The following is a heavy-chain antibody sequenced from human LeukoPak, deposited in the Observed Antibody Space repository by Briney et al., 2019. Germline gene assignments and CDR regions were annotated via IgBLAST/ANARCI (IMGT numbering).Heavy chain of an antibody. CDR1: GYSISSGYX. CDR2: IYHSGXX. V-gene: IGHV4-38-2*01. J-gene: IGHJ4*02. CDR3: ASAVVVIRFDY. D-gene: IGHD3-22*01. Sequence: PSETLSLTCAVSGYSISSGYXXXXXXXXXXXXXEWIGSIYHSGXXYXXPXXKSRVXXXVDTSKNQFSLKLSSVTAADTAVYYCASAVVVIRFDYWGQGTLVTVSS.